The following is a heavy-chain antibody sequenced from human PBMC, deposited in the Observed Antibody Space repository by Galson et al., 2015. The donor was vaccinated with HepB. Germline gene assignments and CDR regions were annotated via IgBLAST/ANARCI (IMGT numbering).Heavy chain of an antibody. CDR3: ARGEGADSLHY. V-gene: IGHV3-53*01. D-gene: IGHD1-26*01. CDR1: GFTVSSNY. J-gene: IGHJ4*02. Sequence: SLRLSCAASGFTVSSNYMGWVRQAPGKGLEWVSDIYSGGATFYADSVKGRFTISRDNSKNTLYLQMNSLRAEDTAVYYCARGEGADSLHYWGQGTLVTVSS. CDR2: IYSGGAT.